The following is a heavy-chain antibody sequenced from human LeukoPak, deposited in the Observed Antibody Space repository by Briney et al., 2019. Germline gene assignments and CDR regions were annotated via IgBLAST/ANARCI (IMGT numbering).Heavy chain of an antibody. V-gene: IGHV1-46*01. D-gene: IGHD2-2*01. J-gene: IGHJ6*02. CDR1: GYTFTRYY. CDR3: AREVVVVPDYYYYGLDV. Sequence: ASVKVSCKASGYTFTRYYMQWGRQAPGRWLELMGIINPSGGSTSYAQKFQGRVTMTRDTSTSTVYMELSSLRSEDTAVYYCAREVVVVPDYYYYGLDVWGQGTTVTVSS. CDR2: INPSGGST.